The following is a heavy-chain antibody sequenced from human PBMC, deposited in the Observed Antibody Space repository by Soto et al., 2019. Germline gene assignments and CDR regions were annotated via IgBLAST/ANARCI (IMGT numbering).Heavy chain of an antibody. CDR3: ASTGYSSGWWTLIDY. CDR2: INHSGST. D-gene: IGHD6-19*01. CDR1: GGSFSGYY. Sequence: SETLSLTCAVYGGSFSGYYWSWIRQPPGKGLEWIGEINHSGSTNYNPSLKSRVTISVDTSKNQFSLKLSSVTAADTAVYYCASTGYSSGWWTLIDYWGQGTLVTVSS. V-gene: IGHV4-34*01. J-gene: IGHJ4*02.